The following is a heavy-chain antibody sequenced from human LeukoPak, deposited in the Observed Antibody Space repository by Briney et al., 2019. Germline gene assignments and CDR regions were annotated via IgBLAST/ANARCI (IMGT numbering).Heavy chain of an antibody. CDR1: GFTFSSYW. V-gene: IGHV3-74*01. CDR2: INSDGSTT. CDR3: ARWGGYCSSTSCYDAFDI. D-gene: IGHD2-2*01. J-gene: IGHJ3*02. Sequence: GGSLRLSCAASGFTFSSYWMHWVRQAPGKGLVWVSRINSDGSTTTYADSVKGRFTISRDNAKNTLYLQMNSLRAEDTAVYYCARWGGYCSSTSCYDAFDIWGQGTMVTVSS.